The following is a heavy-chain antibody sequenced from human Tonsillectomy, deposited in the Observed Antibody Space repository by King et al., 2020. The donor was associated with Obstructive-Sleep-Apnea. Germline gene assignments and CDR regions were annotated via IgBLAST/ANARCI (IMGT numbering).Heavy chain of an antibody. CDR2: IIGSGMTI. D-gene: IGHD3-22*01. CDR3: AREDYDSSGYYFDY. Sequence: VQLVESGGVLIQPGGSLRLSCAASGFTFSGDRMNWVRQPPGKGLEWVSYIIGSGMTIYYSDSVKGRFTISRDNVKNSLFLQMNSLRAEDTAVYYCAREDYDSSGYYFDYWGQGTLVTVSS. CDR1: GFTFSGDR. J-gene: IGHJ4*02. V-gene: IGHV3-48*03.